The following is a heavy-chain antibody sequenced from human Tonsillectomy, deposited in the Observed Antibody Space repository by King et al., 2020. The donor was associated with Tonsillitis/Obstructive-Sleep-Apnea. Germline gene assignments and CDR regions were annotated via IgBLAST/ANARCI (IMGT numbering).Heavy chain of an antibody. CDR1: GFTFSDHY. Sequence: VQLVQSGGGLVQPGGSLRLSCAASGFTFSDHYMDWVRQAPGKGLEWVGRIRNKDKKYTTEYAATVKGRFTISRDDSQNSLYLQMNSLKTEDTAMYYCSRVPLTPVTTNPYWGQGTLVTVSS. D-gene: IGHD4-17*01. V-gene: IGHV3-72*01. J-gene: IGHJ4*02. CDR3: SRVPLTPVTTNPY. CDR2: IRNKDKKYTT.